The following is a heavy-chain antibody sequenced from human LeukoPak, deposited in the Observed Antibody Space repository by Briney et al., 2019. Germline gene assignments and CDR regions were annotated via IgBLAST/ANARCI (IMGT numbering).Heavy chain of an antibody. J-gene: IGHJ2*01. CDR1: GFTFTNYA. D-gene: IGHD1-26*01. V-gene: IGHV3-23*01. CDR2: IGGSGGST. Sequence: GGSLRLSCAALASGFTFTNYAMSWVRQAPGNGLEWVSAIGGSGGSTCYADSVKGRFTISRDNSENTLYLQMNSLRGDDTAVYYCAKDVSERYKGWYFDLWGRGTLVTISS. CDR3: AKDVSERYKGWYFDL.